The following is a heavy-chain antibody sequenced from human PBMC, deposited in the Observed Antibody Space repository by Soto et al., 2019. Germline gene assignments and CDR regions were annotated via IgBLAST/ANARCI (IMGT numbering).Heavy chain of an antibody. CDR2: VKSKTDGGTT. D-gene: IGHD3-22*01. J-gene: IGHJ4*02. Sequence: EVQLVESGGDLVKPGGSLRLSCAASGFTFSNAWINWVRQAPGRGLEWVGHVKSKTDGGTTDYAAPVKGRCTFSRDDSKNTVFLHMNNLKTEDTAVYYCTTDHPYNYDSSCYDHWGPGTLVTVSS. CDR3: TTDHPYNYDSSCYDH. CDR1: GFTFSNAW. V-gene: IGHV3-15*07.